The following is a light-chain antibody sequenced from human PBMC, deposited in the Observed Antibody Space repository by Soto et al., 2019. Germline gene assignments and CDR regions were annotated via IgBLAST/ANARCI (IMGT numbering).Light chain of an antibody. CDR1: SSDIGSQNL. CDR3: CSYADSTTSRV. Sequence: QAVVTQPASVSGSPGQSITISCTGTSSDIGSQNLVSWYQQHPGKAPKFIIYEVSKRPSGVSTRFSGSKSGNTASLTISGLQAEDEADYYCCSYADSTTSRVFGTGTKVTVL. CDR2: EVS. V-gene: IGLV2-23*02. J-gene: IGLJ1*01.